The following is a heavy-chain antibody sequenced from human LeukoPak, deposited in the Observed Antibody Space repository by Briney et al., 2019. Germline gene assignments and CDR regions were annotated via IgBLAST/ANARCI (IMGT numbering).Heavy chain of an antibody. CDR3: AKDMGYYGDYYFDY. CDR2: ISGSGGST. J-gene: IGHJ4*02. Sequence: GGSLRLSCAASGFTSSSYAMSWVRQAPGKGLEWVSAISGSGGSTYYADSVKGRFTISRDNSKNTLYLQMNSLRAEDTAVYYCAKDMGYYGDYYFDYWGQGTLVTVSS. CDR1: GFTSSSYA. V-gene: IGHV3-23*01. D-gene: IGHD4-17*01.